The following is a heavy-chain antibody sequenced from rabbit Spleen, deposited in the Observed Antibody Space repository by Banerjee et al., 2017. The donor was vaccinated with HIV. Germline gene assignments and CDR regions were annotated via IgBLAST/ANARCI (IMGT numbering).Heavy chain of an antibody. J-gene: IGHJ3*01. Sequence: QEQLEESGGDLVKPGASLTLTCIASGVSVSGDSYMCWVRQAPGKGLEWIACIDSGSSGFTYFANWAKGRFTISTPSSTTVTLQMTSLTAADTATYFCARSPDSGIPSISMTRLALWGQGTLVTVS. CDR3: ARSPDSGIPSISMTRLAL. D-gene: IGHD1-1*01. V-gene: IGHV1S45*01. CDR1: GVSVSGDSY. CDR2: IDSGSSGFT.